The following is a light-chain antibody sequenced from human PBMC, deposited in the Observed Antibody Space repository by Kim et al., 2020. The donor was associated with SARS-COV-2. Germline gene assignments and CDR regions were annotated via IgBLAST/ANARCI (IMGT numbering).Light chain of an antibody. CDR3: AAWDDSLNGPV. V-gene: IGLV1-44*01. CDR1: SSNIGSNT. Sequence: QSVLTQPPSASGTPGQRVTICCSGSSSNIGSNTVNWDQQLPGTAPKLHIYSNNQRPSGVPDRFSGSKSGTSASLAISGLQSEDEADYYCAAWDDSLNGPVFGGGTKLSVL. J-gene: IGLJ3*02. CDR2: SNN.